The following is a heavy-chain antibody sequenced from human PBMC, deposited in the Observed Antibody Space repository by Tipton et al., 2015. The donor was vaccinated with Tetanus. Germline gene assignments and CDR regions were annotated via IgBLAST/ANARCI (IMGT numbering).Heavy chain of an antibody. CDR2: ISVRGSHT. CDR1: GFTFSNYA. Sequence: GSLRLSCAASGFTFSNYAMAWVRQAPGKGLEWVSGISVRGSHTYYADPVKGRFSISRDNSKNTVYLQMNSLRDEDTAVYYCARDGGSSGWLAYWGQGTLVTVSS. CDR3: ARDGGSSGWLAY. V-gene: IGHV3-23*01. D-gene: IGHD6-19*01. J-gene: IGHJ4*02.